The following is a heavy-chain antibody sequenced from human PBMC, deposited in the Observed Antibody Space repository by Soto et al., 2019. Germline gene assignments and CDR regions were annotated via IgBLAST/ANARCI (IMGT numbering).Heavy chain of an antibody. CDR3: ARAGVEFMPYYYYGMDV. V-gene: IGHV1-2*02. Sequence: SVKVSCQASGYTLTGYYMHWVRQAPGQGLEWMGWINPNSGGTNYAQKFQGRVTMTRDTSISTAYMELSRLRSDDTAVYYCARAGVEFMPYYYYGMDVWGQGTTVTVSS. D-gene: IGHD2-8*01. J-gene: IGHJ6*02. CDR2: INPNSGGT. CDR1: GYTLTGYY.